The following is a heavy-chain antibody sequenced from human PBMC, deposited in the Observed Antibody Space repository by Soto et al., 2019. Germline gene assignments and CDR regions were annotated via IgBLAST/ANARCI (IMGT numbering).Heavy chain of an antibody. CDR3: ARDQYYDYVWGSYRYTPSYYYYGMDV. D-gene: IGHD3-16*02. J-gene: IGHJ6*02. CDR1: GYTFTSYG. CDR2: ISAYNGNT. Sequence: VASVKVSCKASGYTFTSYGISWVRQAPGQGLEWMGWISAYNGNTNYAQKLQGRVTMTTDTSTSTAYMELRSLRSDDTAVYYCARDQYYDYVWGSYRYTPSYYYYGMDVWGQGTTVTVSS. V-gene: IGHV1-18*01.